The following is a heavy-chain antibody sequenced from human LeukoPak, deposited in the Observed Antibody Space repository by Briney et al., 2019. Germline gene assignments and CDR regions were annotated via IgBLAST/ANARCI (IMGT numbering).Heavy chain of an antibody. CDR3: ARSTYSSPRGGFDP. Sequence: SVKVSCKASGGTFSSYAISWVRQAPGQGLEWMGGIIPIFGTANYAQKFQGRVTMTRDMSTSTVYMELTSLRSDDTTVYYCARSTYSSPRGGFDPWGQGTLVTVSS. J-gene: IGHJ5*02. D-gene: IGHD6-13*01. V-gene: IGHV1-69*05. CDR1: GGTFSSYA. CDR2: IIPIFGTA.